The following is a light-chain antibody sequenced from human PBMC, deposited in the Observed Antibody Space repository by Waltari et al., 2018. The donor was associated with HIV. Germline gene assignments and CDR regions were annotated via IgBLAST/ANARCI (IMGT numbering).Light chain of an antibody. J-gene: IGLJ3*02. V-gene: IGLV2-23*02. CDR3: CSYAGSSTLV. CDR2: EVS. Sequence: QSALTPPASVSGSPGQSITISCTGTSSTIGTYNLLSWPQQHPGKAPTPLIYEVSQRPSGVSNRFSGSKSGNTASLTISGLQAEDEADYYCCSYAGSSTLVFGGGTKVTVL. CDR1: SSTIGTYNL.